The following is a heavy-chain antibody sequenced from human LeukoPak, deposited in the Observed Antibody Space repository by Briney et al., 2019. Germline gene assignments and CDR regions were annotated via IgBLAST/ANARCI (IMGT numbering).Heavy chain of an antibody. Sequence: SETLSLTCTVSGGSISSGSYYWSWIRQPAGKGLEWIGYIYYSGSTNYNPSLKSRVTISVDTSKNQFSLKLSSVTAADTAVYHCARDLVAGRGYFDYWGQGTLVTVSS. V-gene: IGHV4-61*10. J-gene: IGHJ4*02. CDR1: GGSISSGSYY. CDR2: IYYSGST. D-gene: IGHD6-19*01. CDR3: ARDLVAGRGYFDY.